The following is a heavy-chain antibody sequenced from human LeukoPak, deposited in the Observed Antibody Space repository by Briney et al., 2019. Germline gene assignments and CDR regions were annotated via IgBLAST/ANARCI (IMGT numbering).Heavy chain of an antibody. J-gene: IGHJ4*02. CDR1: GFTFDDYG. CDR2: INWNGGST. V-gene: IGHV3-20*04. Sequence: PGGSLRLSCAAFGFTFDDYGMSWVRQAPGKGLEWVCGINWNGGSTGYADSVRGRFTISRDNAKNSLYLQMNSLRAEDTAVYYCAKDLEWELLLYYFDYWGQGTLVTVSS. CDR3: AKDLEWELLLYYFDY. D-gene: IGHD1-26*01.